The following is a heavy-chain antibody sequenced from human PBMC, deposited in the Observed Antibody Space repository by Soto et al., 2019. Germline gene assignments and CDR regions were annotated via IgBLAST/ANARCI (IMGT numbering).Heavy chain of an antibody. D-gene: IGHD2-8*01. J-gene: IGHJ4*02. CDR1: GFTFTSSA. Sequence: ASVKVSCKASGFTFTSSAFQWVRQARGQRMEWIGWIAVGRGYTSYAHRFQDRVTLTRDMYTATTYMELSRLTSEDTAIYYCAADATAWQQMVPSDYWGQGTLVTVSS. CDR2: IAVGRGYT. CDR3: AADATAWQQMVPSDY. V-gene: IGHV1-58*01.